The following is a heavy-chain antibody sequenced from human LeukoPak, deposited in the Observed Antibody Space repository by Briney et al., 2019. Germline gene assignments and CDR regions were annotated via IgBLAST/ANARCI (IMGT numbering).Heavy chain of an antibody. V-gene: IGHV1-18*01. CDR1: GYTFTSYG. Sequence: EASVKVSCKASGYTFTSYGISWVRQAPGQGLEWMGWISAYNGNTNYAQKLQGRVTMTTDTSTSTAYMELRSLRSDDTAVYYCARDAYCSSTSCYGFDPWGQGTLVTVSS. CDR3: ARDAYCSSTSCYGFDP. J-gene: IGHJ5*02. CDR2: ISAYNGNT. D-gene: IGHD2-2*01.